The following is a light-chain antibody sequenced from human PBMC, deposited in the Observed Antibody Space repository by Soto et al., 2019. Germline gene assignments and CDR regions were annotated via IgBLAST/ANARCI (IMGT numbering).Light chain of an antibody. CDR1: QSINNRY. CDR3: QHFGSSPGFT. Sequence: EIVLTQSPGTLSLSPGERATLSCRASQSINNRYLAWYQQKPGQAPRLLIYAASSRATGIPDRFSGSGSGTDFALTISRLEPEDFEVYYCQHFGSSPGFTFGPGTKVDIK. J-gene: IGKJ3*01. CDR2: AAS. V-gene: IGKV3-20*01.